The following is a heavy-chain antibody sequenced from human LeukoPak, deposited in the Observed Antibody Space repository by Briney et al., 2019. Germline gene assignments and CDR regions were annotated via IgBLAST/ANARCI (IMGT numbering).Heavy chain of an antibody. J-gene: IGHJ6*03. Sequence: GWSLRLSCAASGFTFSSYEMNWVRQAPGKGLEWVSYISSSGSTIYYADSVKGRFTISRDNAKNSLYLQMNSLRAEDTAVYYCASSHRERLMDVWGKGTTVTISS. V-gene: IGHV3-48*03. CDR1: GFTFSSYE. D-gene: IGHD1-26*01. CDR3: ASSHRERLMDV. CDR2: ISSSGSTI.